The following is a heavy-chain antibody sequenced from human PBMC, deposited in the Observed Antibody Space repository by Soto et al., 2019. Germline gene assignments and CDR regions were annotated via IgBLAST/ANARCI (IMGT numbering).Heavy chain of an antibody. J-gene: IGHJ5*02. CDR2: IYYSGNT. CDR1: GDSISSSSTYY. CDR3: AVFRNDGTQLFDP. V-gene: IGHV4-39*01. D-gene: IGHD1-1*01. Sequence: SETLSLTCTVSGDSISSSSTYYWGWIRQPPGKGLEWIASIYYSGNTYYNPSLKSRVTISVDTSKKQFSLNLSSVTAADTAVYYCAVFRNDGTQLFDPWSQGTLVTVSS.